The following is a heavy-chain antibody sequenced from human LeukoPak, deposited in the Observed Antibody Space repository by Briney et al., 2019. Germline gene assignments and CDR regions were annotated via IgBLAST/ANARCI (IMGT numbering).Heavy chain of an antibody. J-gene: IGHJ4*02. CDR3: TTDLDYDILTGYYQLDY. CDR2: IKSKTDGGTT. D-gene: IGHD3-9*01. CDR1: GFTFSNAW. V-gene: IGHV3-15*01. Sequence: GGSLRRSCAASGFTFSNAWMSWVRQAPGKGLEWVGRIKSKTDGGTTDYAAPVKGRFTISRDDSKNTLYLQMNSLKTEDTAVYYCTTDLDYDILTGYYQLDYWGQGTLVTVSS.